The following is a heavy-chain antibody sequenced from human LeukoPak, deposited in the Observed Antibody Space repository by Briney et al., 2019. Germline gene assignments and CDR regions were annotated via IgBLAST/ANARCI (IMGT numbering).Heavy chain of an antibody. CDR3: AGGDYYDSSGYPSGGAFDI. Sequence: PSETLSLTCTVSGYSISSGYYWGWIRQPPGKGLEWIGSIYHSGSTYYNPSLKSRVTISVDTSKNQFSLKLSSVTAADTAVYYCAGGDYYDSSGYPSGGAFDIWGQGTMVTVSS. V-gene: IGHV4-38-2*02. CDR2: IYHSGST. J-gene: IGHJ3*02. D-gene: IGHD3-22*01. CDR1: GYSISSGYY.